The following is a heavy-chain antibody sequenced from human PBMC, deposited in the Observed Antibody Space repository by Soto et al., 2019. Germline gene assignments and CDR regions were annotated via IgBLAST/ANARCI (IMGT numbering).Heavy chain of an antibody. CDR1: GFTFSSYG. Sequence: QVQLVESGGGVVQPGRSLRLSCAASGFTFSSYGMHWVRQAPGKGLEWVAVISYDGSNKYYADYVKGRFTISRDNSKHTLYLQMNSLRAEDTAVYYCAKAVDTDLDPVDYWGQGTLVTVAS. CDR3: AKAVDTDLDPVDY. J-gene: IGHJ4*02. D-gene: IGHD5-18*01. V-gene: IGHV3-30*18. CDR2: ISYDGSNK.